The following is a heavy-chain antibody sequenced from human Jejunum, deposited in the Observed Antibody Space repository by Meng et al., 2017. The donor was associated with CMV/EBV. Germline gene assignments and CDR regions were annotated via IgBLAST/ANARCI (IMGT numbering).Heavy chain of an antibody. J-gene: IGHJ4*02. V-gene: IGHV3-53*01. CDR1: GFTFSANY. Sequence: LSCAASGFTFSANYMRWVRQAPGKGLEWVSVIYSAGNTYSVDSVRGRFTISRDDSQSTLYLQMNSLRVEDSALYYCARGRAGYYFDSWGQGTLVTVSS. CDR2: IYSAGNT. D-gene: IGHD2-15*01. CDR3: ARGRAGYYFDS.